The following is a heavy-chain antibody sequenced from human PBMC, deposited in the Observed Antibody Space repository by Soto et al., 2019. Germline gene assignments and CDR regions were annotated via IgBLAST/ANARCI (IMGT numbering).Heavy chain of an antibody. J-gene: IGHJ4*02. CDR2: IYYSGST. V-gene: IGHV4-39*01. CDR1: GGSISTSSYY. D-gene: IGHD3-22*01. Sequence: SETLSLTCTVSGGSISTSSYYWGWIRQPPGKGLEWIGSIYYSGSTYYNPSLKSRVTISVDTSKNQFSLKLSSVTAADTAVYYCARDYDSSGDYWGQGTLDTVSS. CDR3: ARDYDSSGDY.